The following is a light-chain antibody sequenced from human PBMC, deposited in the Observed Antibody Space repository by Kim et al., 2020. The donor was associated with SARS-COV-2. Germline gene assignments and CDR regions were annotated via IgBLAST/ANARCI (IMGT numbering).Light chain of an antibody. CDR1: KLWINS. CDR3: QAWDSTTVV. Sequence: VSPGQTAGITYLGDKLWINSASWYQQRPRRSPVLVIFHAAKRPSGIPERFSGSNSGNTATLTISGTQAMDEADYFCQAWDSTTVVFGGGTQLTVL. CDR2: HAA. J-gene: IGLJ3*02. V-gene: IGLV3-1*01.